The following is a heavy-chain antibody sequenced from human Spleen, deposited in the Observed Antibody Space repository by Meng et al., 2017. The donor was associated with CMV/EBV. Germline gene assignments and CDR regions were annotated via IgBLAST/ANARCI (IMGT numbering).Heavy chain of an antibody. J-gene: IGHJ4*02. V-gene: IGHV3-30*04. Sequence: AMHWVRQAPGKGLEWVAVISYDGSNKYYADSVKGRFTISRDNSKNTLYLQMNSLRAEDTAVYYCARDPALYGSGSYYNVEASYFDYWGQGTLVTVSS. D-gene: IGHD3-10*01. CDR3: ARDPALYGSGSYYNVEASYFDY. CDR2: ISYDGSNK. CDR1: A.